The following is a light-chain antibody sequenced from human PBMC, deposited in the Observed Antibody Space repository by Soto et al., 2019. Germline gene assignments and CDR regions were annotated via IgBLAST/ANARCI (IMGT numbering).Light chain of an antibody. CDR3: SSYTSSSTYV. CDR2: EVN. J-gene: IGLJ1*01. Sequence: QSALTQPPSVSGSPGQSVIISCTGTSSDVGTYNRVSWYQQPPGTAPKLMIFEVNNRPAGVPDRFSGSKSGNTASLTISGLQAEDGAVYYCSSYTSSSTYVFGTGTKLTVL. V-gene: IGLV2-18*02. CDR1: SSDVGTYNR.